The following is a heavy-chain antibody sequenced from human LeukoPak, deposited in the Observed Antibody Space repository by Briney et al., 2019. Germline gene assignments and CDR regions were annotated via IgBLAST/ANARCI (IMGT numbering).Heavy chain of an antibody. CDR1: GFTFSSYG. D-gene: IGHD3-10*01. CDR3: AKDRGAYYFDY. Sequence: GGSLRLSCAASGFTFSSYGMHWDRQAPGKGLEWVAVISYDGSNKYYADSVKGRFTISRDNSKNTLYLQMNSLRAEDTAVYYCAKDRGAYYFDYWGQGTLVTVSS. J-gene: IGHJ4*02. CDR2: ISYDGSNK. V-gene: IGHV3-30*18.